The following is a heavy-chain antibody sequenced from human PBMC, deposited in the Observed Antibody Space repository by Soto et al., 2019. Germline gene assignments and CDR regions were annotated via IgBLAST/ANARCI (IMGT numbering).Heavy chain of an antibody. CDR3: QRIAYSGHLQT. CDR2: IYYSGAT. D-gene: IGHD1-26*01. J-gene: IGHJ1*01. V-gene: IGHV4-39*02. CDR1: GDSISTSSYY. Sequence: SETLSLTCDVSGDSISTSSYYWGWIRQPPGKGLEWIASIYYSGATYYNPSLQSRVTISVDTSNNRFSLTLSSLTAADTAVYFCQRIAYSGHLQTWGQGYLVTVSS.